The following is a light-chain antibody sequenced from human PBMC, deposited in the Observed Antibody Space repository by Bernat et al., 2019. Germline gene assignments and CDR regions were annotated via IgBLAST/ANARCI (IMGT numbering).Light chain of an antibody. CDR1: QDISIS. J-gene: IGKJ1*01. Sequence: DIQMTQSPTLLSASLGDKVTITCRASQDISISLAWFQQKPGRAPKSLIYSASILQSEFPSKFSGSGYGTDFSLTISSLHPGDSATYYCQQYHVYPPTFGQGTKVEIK. CDR3: QQYHVYPPT. CDR2: SAS. V-gene: IGKV1-16*02.